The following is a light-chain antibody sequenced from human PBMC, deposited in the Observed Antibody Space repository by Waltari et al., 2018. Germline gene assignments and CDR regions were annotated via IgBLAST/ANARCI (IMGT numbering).Light chain of an antibody. V-gene: IGKV1-33*01. CDR2: DAS. Sequence: DIQMTQSPSSLSASVGDRVTITCQASQDISNYLNWYQQKPGKAPKLLIYDASNFETGVPSRFSGSGSGTDFTFTISSLQPEDIATYYCQQYDNLPIFTFGPGTKVDIK. J-gene: IGKJ3*01. CDR1: QDISNY. CDR3: QQYDNLPIFT.